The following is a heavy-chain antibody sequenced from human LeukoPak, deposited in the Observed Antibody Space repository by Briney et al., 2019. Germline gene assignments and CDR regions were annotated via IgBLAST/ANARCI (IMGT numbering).Heavy chain of an antibody. J-gene: IGHJ4*02. CDR2: IYSGGST. D-gene: IGHD6-19*01. V-gene: IGHV3-53*01. Sequence: GGSLRLSCAASGFTVSSNYMSWVRQAPGRGLEWVSVIYSGGSTYYADSVKGRFTISRDNSKNTLYLQMNSLTAEDTAVYYCTTGFSSGWYRCFDYWGQGTLVTVSS. CDR3: TTGFSSGWYRCFDY. CDR1: GFTVSSNY.